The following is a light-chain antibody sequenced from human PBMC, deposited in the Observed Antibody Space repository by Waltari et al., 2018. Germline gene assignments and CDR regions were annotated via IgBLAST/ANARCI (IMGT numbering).Light chain of an antibody. CDR1: QTVSNSY. CDR3: QQYGGSPRT. Sequence: EIVLTQSPGTLSLSPGERATLSCRASQTVSNSYLAWYQQKPGQAPRLLIYHASSSAADAHDRFSGSGSGTDFTLTISRLLPEDFAVYYCQQYGGSPRTFGQGTRVDI. J-gene: IGKJ1*01. CDR2: HAS. V-gene: IGKV3-20*01.